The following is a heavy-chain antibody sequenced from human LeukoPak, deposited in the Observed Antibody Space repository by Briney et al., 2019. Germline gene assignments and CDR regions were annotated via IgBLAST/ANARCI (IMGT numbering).Heavy chain of an antibody. V-gene: IGHV3-64*01. CDR1: GFTFSSYA. CDR3: ARGTRGFDY. J-gene: IGHJ4*02. CDR2: ISSNGGST. Sequence: GGSLRLSCAASGFTFSSYAMHWVRQAPGKGLEYVSAISSNGGSTYYANSVKGRFTISRDNSKNTLYLQMGSLRAEDMAVYYCARGTRGFDYWGQGTLVTVSA. D-gene: IGHD3-10*01.